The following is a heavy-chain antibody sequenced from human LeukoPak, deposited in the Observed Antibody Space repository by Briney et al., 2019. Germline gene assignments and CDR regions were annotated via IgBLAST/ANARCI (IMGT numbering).Heavy chain of an antibody. D-gene: IGHD3-10*01. Sequence: SETLSLTCTVSGGSISSYYWSWIRQPPGKGLEWIGYIYYSGSTNYNPSLKSRVTISVDTSKNQFSLKLSSVTAADTAVYYCARSMRGSGSGLYGMDVWGQGTTVTVSS. CDR3: ARSMRGSGSGLYGMDV. CDR1: GGSISSYY. J-gene: IGHJ6*02. V-gene: IGHV4-59*08. CDR2: IYYSGST.